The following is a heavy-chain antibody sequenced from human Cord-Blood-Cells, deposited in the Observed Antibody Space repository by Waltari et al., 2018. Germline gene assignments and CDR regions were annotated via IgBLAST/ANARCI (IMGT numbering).Heavy chain of an antibody. D-gene: IGHD5-12*01. CDR1: GGSVSSGSYY. V-gene: IGHV4-61*01. Sequence: GPGLVKPSETLSLTCTVSGGSVSSGSYYWSWIRQPPEKGLEWIGYIYYSGSTNYNPSLKSRVTISVDTSKNQFSLKLSSVTAADTAVYYCARDRPTTVYYYYGMDVWGQGTTVTVSS. CDR2: IYYSGST. J-gene: IGHJ6*02. CDR3: ARDRPTTVYYYYGMDV.